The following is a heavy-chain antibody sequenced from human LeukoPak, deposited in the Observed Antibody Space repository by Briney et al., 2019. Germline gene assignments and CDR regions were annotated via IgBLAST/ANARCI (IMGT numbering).Heavy chain of an antibody. D-gene: IGHD6-19*01. Sequence: GGSLRLSCAASGFTVSSNYMSWVRQAPGKGLEWVGFIRSKAYGGTTEYAASVKGRFTISRDDSKSIAYLQMNSLKTEDTAVYYCTRGKYSSRYFDYWGQGTLVTVSS. CDR3: TRGKYSSRYFDY. CDR1: GFTVSSNY. V-gene: IGHV3-49*04. J-gene: IGHJ4*02. CDR2: IRSKAYGGTT.